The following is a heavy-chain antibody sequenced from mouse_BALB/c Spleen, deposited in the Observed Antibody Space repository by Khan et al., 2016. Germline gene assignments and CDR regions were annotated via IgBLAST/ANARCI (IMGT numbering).Heavy chain of an antibody. D-gene: IGHD1-1*01. Sequence: EVQLQESGPSLVKPSQTLSLTCSVTGDSITNGYWNWIRKFPGNKLDYMGYISYSDSTYYTPSLKSRISITRDTSNNQYYLQLNSVTSEDTATYYCSSSAGSSFADWGQGTLVTVSA. CDR2: ISYSDST. CDR3: SSSAGSSFAD. J-gene: IGHJ3*01. CDR1: GDSITNGY. V-gene: IGHV3-8*02.